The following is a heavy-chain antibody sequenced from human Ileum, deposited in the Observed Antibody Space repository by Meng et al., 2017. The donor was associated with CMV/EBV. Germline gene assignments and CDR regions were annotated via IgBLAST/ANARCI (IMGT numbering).Heavy chain of an antibody. Sequence: GESLKISCVASGFTFSTYWMTWVRQVPGKGLEWVANINEDGSAKHYVDSVKGRFTISRDNAKNSLFLQMNTLRVEDTAVYYCARPPARMLDYWGQGELVTVSS. CDR1: GFTFSTYW. CDR2: INEDGSAK. D-gene: IGHD2-2*01. J-gene: IGHJ4*02. CDR3: ARPPARMLDY. V-gene: IGHV3-7*01.